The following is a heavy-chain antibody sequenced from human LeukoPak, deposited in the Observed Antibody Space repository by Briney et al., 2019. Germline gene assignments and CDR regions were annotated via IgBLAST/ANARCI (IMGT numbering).Heavy chain of an antibody. Sequence: TSSETLSLTCTVSGASIRSHYWSWIRQPPGKGLEWIGYIYYSGSTNYNPSLKSRVTISVDTSKNQFSLKLSSVTAADTAVYYCARVGPVFGVVYWGQGTLVTVSS. V-gene: IGHV4-59*11. CDR3: ARVGPVFGVVY. J-gene: IGHJ4*02. CDR2: IYYSGST. CDR1: GASIRSHY. D-gene: IGHD3-3*01.